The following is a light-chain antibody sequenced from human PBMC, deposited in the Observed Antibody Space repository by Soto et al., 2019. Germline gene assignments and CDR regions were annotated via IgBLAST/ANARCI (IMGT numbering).Light chain of an antibody. J-gene: IGKJ2*01. CDR2: GAS. CDR3: QQYGSSPPYT. Sequence: EIVLTQSPGTLSLSPGERATLSCRASQSVTSTYLAWYQQKPSQAPRLLIYGASSRATGIPDRFSGSGSGTDFTITINRLEPEDFVVYYCQQYGSSPPYTFGQGTKLEVK. CDR1: QSVTSTY. V-gene: IGKV3-20*01.